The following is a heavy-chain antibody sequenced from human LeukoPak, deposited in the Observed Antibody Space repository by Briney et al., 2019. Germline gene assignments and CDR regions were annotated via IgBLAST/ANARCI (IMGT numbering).Heavy chain of an antibody. CDR3: ARAWGYDFWSGYYDY. Sequence: ASVKVSCKASGYTITGYYMHWVRQAPGQGLEWMGWINPNSGGTNYAQKFQGRVTMTRDTSISTAYMELSRLRSDDTAVYYCARAWGYDFWSGYYDYWGQGTLVTVSS. CDR1: GYTITGYY. CDR2: INPNSGGT. J-gene: IGHJ4*02. D-gene: IGHD3-3*01. V-gene: IGHV1-2*02.